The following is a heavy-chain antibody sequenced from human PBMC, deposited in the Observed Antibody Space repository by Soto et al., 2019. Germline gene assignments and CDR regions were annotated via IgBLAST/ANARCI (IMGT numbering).Heavy chain of an antibody. CDR2: ISSSSSYI. V-gene: IGHV3-21*01. J-gene: IGHJ6*02. Sequence: KPGGSLRLSCAASGFTFSSYSMNWVRQAPGKGLEWVSSISSSSSYIYYADSVKSRFTISRDNAKNSLYLQMNSLRAEDTAVYYCATTAVADAGGMDVWGQGTTVTVSS. D-gene: IGHD6-19*01. CDR1: GFTFSSYS. CDR3: ATTAVADAGGMDV.